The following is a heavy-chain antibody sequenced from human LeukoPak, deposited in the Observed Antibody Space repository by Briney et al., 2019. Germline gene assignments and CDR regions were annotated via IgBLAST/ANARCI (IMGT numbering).Heavy chain of an antibody. CDR3: AAEHDGFDI. CDR1: GFTFSSYA. J-gene: IGHJ3*02. V-gene: IGHV3-23*01. CDR2: IRGDGGDT. D-gene: IGHD6-13*01. Sequence: TGGSLTLSCAASGFTFSSYAMSWVRQTPGKGLEWVSSIRGDGGDTTYADSVKGRFTISRDNAKNTLYLQMNSLRADDTAVYYCAAEHDGFDIWGQGTMVTVSS.